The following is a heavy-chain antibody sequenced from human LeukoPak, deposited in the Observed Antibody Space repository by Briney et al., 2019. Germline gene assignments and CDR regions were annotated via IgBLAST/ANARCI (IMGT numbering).Heavy chain of an antibody. CDR3: ARWERGYSYGVDY. CDR1: GGSISSGGYY. V-gene: IGHV4-31*03. Sequence: SQTLSLTCTVSGGSISSGGYYWSWIRQHPGKGLEWIGYIYYSGSTYYDPSLKSRVTISVDTSKNQFSLKLSSVTAADTAVYYCARWERGYSYGVDYRGQGTLVTVSS. CDR2: IYYSGST. J-gene: IGHJ4*02. D-gene: IGHD5-18*01.